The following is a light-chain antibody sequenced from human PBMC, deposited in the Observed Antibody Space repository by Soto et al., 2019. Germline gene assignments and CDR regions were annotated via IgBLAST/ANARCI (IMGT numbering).Light chain of an antibody. CDR3: QQYGSSPPT. Sequence: EIVWTQSPGPLSLSPGERATLSCRASQSVSSSYLAWYQQKPGQAPRLLIYGASSRATGIPDRFSGSGSGTDFTLTISRLEPEDCAGYYCQQYGSSPPTFGQGTKVEIK. J-gene: IGKJ1*01. V-gene: IGKV3-20*01. CDR2: GAS. CDR1: QSVSSSY.